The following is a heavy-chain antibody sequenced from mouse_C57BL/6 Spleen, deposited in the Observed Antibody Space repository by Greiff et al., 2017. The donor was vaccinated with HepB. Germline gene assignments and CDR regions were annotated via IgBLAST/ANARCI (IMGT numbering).Heavy chain of an antibody. CDR1: GYTFTSYT. CDR2: INPSSGYT. J-gene: IGHJ3*01. CDR3: ARDSSGFWFAY. Sequence: VQGVESGAELARPGASVKMSCKASGYTFTSYTMHWVKQRPGQGLEWIGYINPSSGYTKYNQKFKDKATLTADKSSSTAYMQLSSLTSEDSAVYYCARDSSGFWFAYWGQGTLVTVSA. V-gene: IGHV1-4*01. D-gene: IGHD3-2*02.